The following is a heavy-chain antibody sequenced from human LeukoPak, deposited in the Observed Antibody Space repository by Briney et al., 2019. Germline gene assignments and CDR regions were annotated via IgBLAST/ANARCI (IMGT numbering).Heavy chain of an antibody. Sequence: ASVKVSCKVSGYTLTELSMHWVRQAPGKGLEWMGGFDPEDGETIYAQKFQGRVTMTTDTSTSTAYMELRSLRSDDTAVYYCARDLSRNFYYALDYWGQGTLVTVSS. CDR1: GYTLTELS. J-gene: IGHJ4*02. CDR3: ARDLSRNFYYALDY. V-gene: IGHV1-24*01. D-gene: IGHD3-22*01. CDR2: FDPEDGET.